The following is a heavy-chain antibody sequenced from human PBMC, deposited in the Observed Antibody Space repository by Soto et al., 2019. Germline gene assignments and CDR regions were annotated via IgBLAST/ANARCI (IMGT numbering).Heavy chain of an antibody. J-gene: IGHJ6*02. CDR3: ARDFVGYVLRFLGGPSYYYGMDV. CDR1: GFTFSSYS. CDR2: ISSSSSYI. Sequence: PGGSLSLSCAASGFTFSSYSMNWVRQAPGKGLGWVSSISSSSSYIYYADSVKGRFTISRDNAKNSLYLQMNSLRAEDTAVYYCARDFVGYVLRFLGGPSYYYGMDVWGQGTTVTVSS. D-gene: IGHD3-3*01. V-gene: IGHV3-21*01.